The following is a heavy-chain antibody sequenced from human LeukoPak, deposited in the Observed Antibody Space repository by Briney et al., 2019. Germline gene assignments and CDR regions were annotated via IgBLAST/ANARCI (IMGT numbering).Heavy chain of an antibody. CDR3: AKSSGYYYDHFDY. J-gene: IGHJ4*02. D-gene: IGHD3-22*01. V-gene: IGHV3-23*01. CDR2: ISGSGGST. CDR1: GFTFSSYG. Sequence: GGSLRLSCAASGFTFSSYGMSWVRQAPGKGLEWDSAISGSGGSTYYADSVKGRFTISRDNSKNTLYLQMNSLRREDTAVYYCAKSSGYYYDHFDYWGQGTLVTVSS.